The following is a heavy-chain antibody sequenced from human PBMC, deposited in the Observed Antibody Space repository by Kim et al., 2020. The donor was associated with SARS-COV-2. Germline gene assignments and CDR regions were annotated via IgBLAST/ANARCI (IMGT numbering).Heavy chain of an antibody. D-gene: IGHD3-10*01. CDR2: TI. V-gene: IGHV3-11*04. CDR3: ARPPLGYGSG. Sequence: TIYYADAVKGRFTISRDNAKNSLYLQMNSLRAEDTAVYYCARPPLGYGSGRGQGTLVTVSS. J-gene: IGHJ4*02.